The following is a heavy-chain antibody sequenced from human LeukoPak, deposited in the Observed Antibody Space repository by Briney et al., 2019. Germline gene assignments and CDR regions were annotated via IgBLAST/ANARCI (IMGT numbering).Heavy chain of an antibody. CDR1: GYTFNDYR. J-gene: IGHJ5*02. CDR2: INPNSGVT. Sequence: ASVKVSCKASGYTFNDYRINWVRQAPGQGLEWMGWINPNSGVTNYAQRFQGRVTMTRDTSISTAYMELSGLRSDDTAIYYCARADFLYTGLAVATATRYTRMVTWFDPGDREPWSPSRQ. CDR3: ARADFLYTGLAVATATRYTRMVTWFDP. D-gene: IGHD2-2*02. V-gene: IGHV1-2*02.